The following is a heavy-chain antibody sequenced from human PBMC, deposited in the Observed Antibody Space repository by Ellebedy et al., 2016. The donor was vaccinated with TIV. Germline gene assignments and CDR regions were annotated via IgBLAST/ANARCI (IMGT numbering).Heavy chain of an antibody. V-gene: IGHV3-7*03. Sequence: GESLKISCAASGFTFSTYWMTWVRQAPGKGLQWVANIEQDGYQKTYVDSVKGRFTISRDNAQNSLYLHMNNLRAEDTAVYYCARDPNSPGDTGYGDYWGQGVVVTVST. D-gene: IGHD5-12*01. CDR3: ARDPNSPGDTGYGDY. J-gene: IGHJ4*02. CDR2: IEQDGYQK. CDR1: GFTFSTYW.